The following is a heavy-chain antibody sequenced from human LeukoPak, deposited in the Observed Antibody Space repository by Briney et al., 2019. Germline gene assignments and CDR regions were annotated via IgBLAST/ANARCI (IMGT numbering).Heavy chain of an antibody. Sequence: GGSLRLSCAASGFTFGSYAMHWVRQAPGKGLEWVAVISYDGSNKYYADSVKGRFTISRDNSKNTLYLQMNSLRAEDTAVYYCAKDTPTSYTPPWGQGTLVTVSS. CDR1: GFTFGSYA. D-gene: IGHD2-2*01. V-gene: IGHV3-30-3*01. CDR3: AKDTPTSYTPP. J-gene: IGHJ5*02. CDR2: ISYDGSNK.